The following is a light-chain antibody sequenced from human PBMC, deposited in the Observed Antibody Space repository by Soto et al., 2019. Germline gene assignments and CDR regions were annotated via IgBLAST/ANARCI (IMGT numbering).Light chain of an antibody. CDR1: SSDVGSYNL. CDR2: EDS. J-gene: IGLJ1*01. V-gene: IGLV2-14*02. CDR3: ISYTSDDVRDV. Sequence: QSVLTQPASVSGSPGQSITISCTGTSSDVGSYNLVSWYQQHPGKAPNLMIYEDSKRPSGVANRFSGSKSGNTASLTISGLQSEDEADYYCISYTSDDVRDVFGTGTKLTVL.